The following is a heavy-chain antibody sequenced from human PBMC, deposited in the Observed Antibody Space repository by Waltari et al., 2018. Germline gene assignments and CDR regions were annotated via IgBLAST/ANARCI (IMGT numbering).Heavy chain of an antibody. CDR1: GGTFSSYA. CDR3: AGEGVGSSSWYY. J-gene: IGHJ4*02. D-gene: IGHD6-6*01. V-gene: IGHV1-69*04. CDR2: IIPILGIA. Sequence: QVQLVQSGAEVKKPGSSVKVSCKASGGTFSSYAISWVRQAPGQGLEWMGGIIPILGIANYEQKFKGRVTITADESTSTAYRELSSLRSEDTAVYYWAGEGVGSSSWYYWGQGTLVTVSS.